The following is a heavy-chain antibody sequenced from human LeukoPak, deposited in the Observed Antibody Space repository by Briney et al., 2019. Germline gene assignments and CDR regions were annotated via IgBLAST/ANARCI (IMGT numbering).Heavy chain of an antibody. Sequence: PSETLSLTCTVSGYSITSGYDWGWIRQPPGKGLEWIASIYYRRTTYYNPSLKSRVTISVDTSKNQFSLKLSSVTAADTAVYYCARLVATIRDNGMDVWGQGTTVTVSS. CDR2: IYYRRTT. D-gene: IGHD5-12*01. J-gene: IGHJ6*02. CDR3: ARLVATIRDNGMDV. V-gene: IGHV4-38-2*02. CDR1: GYSITSGYD.